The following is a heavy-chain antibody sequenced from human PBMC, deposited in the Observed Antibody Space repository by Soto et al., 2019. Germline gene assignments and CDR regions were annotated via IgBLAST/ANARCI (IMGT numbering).Heavy chain of an antibody. J-gene: IGHJ4*02. V-gene: IGHV4-30-2*03. CDR2: TYHSGNP. Sequence: PSETLSLTCGVSGDTISTGGYSWAWIRQPPGKALEWIGHTYHSGNPYYNPSLKSRVTISVDTSKNQFSLRLSSVTAADTAVYYCARLTPERGAAGPFDYWGQGTLVTVSS. D-gene: IGHD6-13*01. CDR1: GDTISTGGYS. CDR3: ARLTPERGAAGPFDY.